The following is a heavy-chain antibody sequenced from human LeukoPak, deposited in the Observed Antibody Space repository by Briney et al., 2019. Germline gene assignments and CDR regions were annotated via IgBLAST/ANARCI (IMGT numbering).Heavy chain of an antibody. V-gene: IGHV4-34*01. CDR3: ARNLIPEQLVVNF. Sequence: PSETLSLTCAVYGGSFSGYYWSWIRQPPGKWLEWIGEINHSGSTNYNPSLKSRVTISVDTSKNQFSLKLKSVTPEDTAVYYCARNLIPEQLVVNFWGQGTLVTVSS. CDR1: GGSFSGYY. J-gene: IGHJ4*02. D-gene: IGHD6-13*01. CDR2: INHSGST.